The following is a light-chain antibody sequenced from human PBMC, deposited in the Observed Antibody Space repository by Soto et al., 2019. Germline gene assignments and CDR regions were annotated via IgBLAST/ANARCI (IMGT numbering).Light chain of an antibody. CDR1: QSIGRW. V-gene: IGKV1-5*01. Sequence: DFQMTQSPSTLSASVGDRVTITCRASQSIGRWLAWYQQKPGTAPKLLIYDASTLKSGVPSRFSGSGSGTEFTLTISSLQPEDFATYYCLQANNFPWTFGQGTKVAIK. CDR2: DAS. J-gene: IGKJ1*01. CDR3: LQANNFPWT.